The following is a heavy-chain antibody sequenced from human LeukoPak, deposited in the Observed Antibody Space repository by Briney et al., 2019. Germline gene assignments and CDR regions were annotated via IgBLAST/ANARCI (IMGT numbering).Heavy chain of an antibody. CDR3: ARNWETDAFDI. V-gene: IGHV4-30-2*01. CDR2: IYHSGST. D-gene: IGHD7-27*01. CDR1: GGSISSGGYS. Sequence: SQTLSLTCAVSGGSISSGGYSWSWIRQPPGKGLEWIGYIYHSGSTYYNPSLKSRVTISVDRSKNQFSLKLSSVTAADTAVYYCARNWETDAFDIWGQGTMVTVSS. J-gene: IGHJ3*02.